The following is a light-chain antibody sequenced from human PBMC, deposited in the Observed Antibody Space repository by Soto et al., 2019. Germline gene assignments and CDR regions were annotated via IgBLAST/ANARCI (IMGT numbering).Light chain of an antibody. Sequence: DIVMTQSPATLSLSPGERATLSCRASQSVSSYLAWYQPKPGQAPRLLIYGASSRATGIPDRFSCSGSGTAFTLTISRLEPEDLAVYYCHQYDSWTLGQGTKVDIK. CDR3: HQYDSWT. CDR1: QSVSSY. V-gene: IGKV3-20*01. CDR2: GAS. J-gene: IGKJ1*01.